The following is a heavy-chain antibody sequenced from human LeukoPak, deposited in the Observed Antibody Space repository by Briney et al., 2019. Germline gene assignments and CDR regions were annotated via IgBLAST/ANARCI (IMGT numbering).Heavy chain of an antibody. CDR3: AREGQLLWFGEQLNAFDI. V-gene: IGHV4-59*01. CDR2: IYYSGST. J-gene: IGHJ3*02. Sequence: TSETLSLTCTVSGGSISSYYWSWIRQPPGKGLEWIGYIYYSGSTNYNPSLKSRVTISVDTSKNQFSLKLSSVTAADTAVYYCAREGQLLWFGEQLNAFDIWGQGTMVTVSS. CDR1: GGSISSYY. D-gene: IGHD3-10*01.